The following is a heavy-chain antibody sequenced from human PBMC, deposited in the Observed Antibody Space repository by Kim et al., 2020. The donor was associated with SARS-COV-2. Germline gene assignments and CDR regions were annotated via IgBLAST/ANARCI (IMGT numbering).Heavy chain of an antibody. CDR3: AKVVSGSPLAGMDV. V-gene: IGHV3-23*01. Sequence: ADSVKGRFTISRNKSKNTLYLQMNSLRAEDTAVYYCAKVVSGSPLAGMDVWGQGTTVTVSS. D-gene: IGHD2-15*01. J-gene: IGHJ6*02.